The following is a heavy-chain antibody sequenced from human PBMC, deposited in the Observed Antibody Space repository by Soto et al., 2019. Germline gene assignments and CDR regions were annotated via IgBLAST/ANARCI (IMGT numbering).Heavy chain of an antibody. Sequence: EVQLVESGGGLVQPGGSLRLSCVASGFTVSSYRMSWVRQAPGKGLEWVSVLYSAGSADFADSVKGRFTISRDNSKNTLYLQMSSLRADDTAVYYCARVPSSSYHYFDYWGQGTLVTVSS. CDR1: GFTVSSYR. D-gene: IGHD6-13*01. CDR3: ARVPSSSYHYFDY. V-gene: IGHV3-66*01. CDR2: LYSAGSA. J-gene: IGHJ4*02.